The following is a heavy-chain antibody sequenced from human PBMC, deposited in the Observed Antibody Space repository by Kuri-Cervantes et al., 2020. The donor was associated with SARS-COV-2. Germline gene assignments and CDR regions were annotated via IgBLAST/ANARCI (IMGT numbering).Heavy chain of an antibody. Sequence: SAKVFCKASGGTFSSYAFNWVRQAPGQGLEWMGRLIPILHITNYAQKFQGRVTITADKSTGTVYMELCSLRSEDTAIYYCARASGYSSSWFDPWGQGTLVTVSS. CDR1: GGTFSSYA. D-gene: IGHD6-13*01. CDR3: ARASGYSSSWFDP. V-gene: IGHV1-69*04. J-gene: IGHJ5*02. CDR2: LIPILHIT.